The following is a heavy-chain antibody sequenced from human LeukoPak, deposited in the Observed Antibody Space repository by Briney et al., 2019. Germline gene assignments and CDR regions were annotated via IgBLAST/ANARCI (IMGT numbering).Heavy chain of an antibody. V-gene: IGHV3-7*01. D-gene: IGHD3-10*01. CDR3: ARGRYQIEL. Sequence: GGSLRLSCAASGFTFSSYWMSWVRQAPGKGLEWVATIKLDGSEKYYVDSVKGRFTISRDNVRNSLFLQMNSLRTEDTSVYYCARGRYQIELWGQGTLVTVSS. CDR1: GFTFSSYW. CDR2: IKLDGSEK. J-gene: IGHJ4*02.